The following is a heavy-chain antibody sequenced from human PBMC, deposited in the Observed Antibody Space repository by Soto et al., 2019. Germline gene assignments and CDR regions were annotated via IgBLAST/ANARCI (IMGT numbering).Heavy chain of an antibody. D-gene: IGHD1-1*01. CDR2: ISAHNGNT. Sequence: QVHLVQSGAEVKRPGASAKVSCKGSGYTFTTYGITWVRQAPGQGLEWVGWISAHNGNTNYAQKLQGRVTVTRDTSTSTAYMELRSLRSDDTAVYYCARGRYGDYWGQGALVTVSS. V-gene: IGHV1-18*01. CDR1: GYTFTTYG. CDR3: ARGRYGDY. J-gene: IGHJ4*02.